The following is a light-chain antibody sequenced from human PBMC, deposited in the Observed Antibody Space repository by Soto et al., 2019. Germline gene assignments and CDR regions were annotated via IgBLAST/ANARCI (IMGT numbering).Light chain of an antibody. CDR3: HSRA. V-gene: IGKV1-5*01. CDR2: DAS. Sequence: DIQMTQSPSILSASVGDRVTITCRASQSISSWLAWYQQKPCKAPKLLIYDASSLESGVPSRFSGSGYETEFTLTISRLQPDDFATYFCHSRAFGQGTRVEIK. CDR1: QSISSW. J-gene: IGKJ5*01.